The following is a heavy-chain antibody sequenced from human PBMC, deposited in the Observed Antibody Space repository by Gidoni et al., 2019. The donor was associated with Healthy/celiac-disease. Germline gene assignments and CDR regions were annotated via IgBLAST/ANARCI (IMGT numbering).Heavy chain of an antibody. V-gene: IGHV3-30*18. D-gene: IGHD2-8*02. CDR2: ISYDGSNK. CDR3: AKDGGVSHVDY. J-gene: IGHJ4*02. Sequence: QVQLVASGGGVVQPGRSLQLPCAASGFTFSSYGMHWVRQAPGKGLEWVAVISYDGSNKYYADSVKGRFTISRDNSKNTLYLQMNSLRAEDTAVYYCAKDGGVSHVDYWGQGTLVTVSS. CDR1: GFTFSSYG.